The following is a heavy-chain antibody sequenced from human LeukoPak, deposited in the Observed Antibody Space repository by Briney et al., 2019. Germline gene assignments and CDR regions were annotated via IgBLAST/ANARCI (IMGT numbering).Heavy chain of an antibody. D-gene: IGHD2-2*01. CDR1: GGSISSSSYY. V-gene: IGHV4-39*01. CDR2: IYYSGST. CDR3: ASPSAYASFDY. J-gene: IGHJ4*02. Sequence: SETLSLTCTVSGGSISSSSYYWGWIRQPPGKGLEWIGSIYYSGSTYYNPSLKSRVTISVDTSKNQFSLKLSSVTAADTAVYYCASPSAYASFDYWGQGTQVTVSS.